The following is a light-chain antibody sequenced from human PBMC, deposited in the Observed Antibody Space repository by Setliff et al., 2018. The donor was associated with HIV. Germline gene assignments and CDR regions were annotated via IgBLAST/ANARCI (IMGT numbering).Light chain of an antibody. V-gene: IGLV2-23*02. J-gene: IGLJ1*01. Sequence: QSVLTQPASVSGSPGQSITISCTGTSSDVGSYNLVSWYQQHPGKAPKLMIYEVSKRPSGVSNRFSGSKSGNTASLTISGLQAEDEADYYCCSYAGSRIFDVFGTGTKVTVL. CDR2: EVS. CDR1: SSDVGSYNL. CDR3: CSYAGSRIFDV.